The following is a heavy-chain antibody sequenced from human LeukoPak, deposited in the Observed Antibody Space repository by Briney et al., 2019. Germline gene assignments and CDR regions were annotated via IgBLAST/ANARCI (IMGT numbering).Heavy chain of an antibody. V-gene: IGHV3-21*01. J-gene: IGHJ4*02. CDR2: ISSSSSYI. D-gene: IGHD1-26*01. Sequence: GGSLRLSCAASGFIFSDYMMTWVRQAPGKGLEWVSSISSSSSYIHYADSAKGRCTISRDNAKNSLYLHMNSLRADDTAVYYCARVGMSAWPIDSWGQGTLVTVSS. CDR1: GFIFSDYM. CDR3: ARVGMSAWPIDS.